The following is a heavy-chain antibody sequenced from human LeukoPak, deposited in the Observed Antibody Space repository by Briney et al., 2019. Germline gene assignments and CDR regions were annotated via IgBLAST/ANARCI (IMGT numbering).Heavy chain of an antibody. J-gene: IGHJ4*02. CDR2: IYHSGST. Sequence: PSETLSLTCTVSGGSISSGGYYWSWIRQHPGKGLEWIGYIYHSGSTYYNPSLKSRVTISVDTSKNQFSLKLSSVTAADTAVYYCARFYYDSSGYDYWGQGTLVTVSS. CDR3: ARFYYDSSGYDY. V-gene: IGHV4-31*03. CDR1: GGSISSGGYY. D-gene: IGHD3-22*01.